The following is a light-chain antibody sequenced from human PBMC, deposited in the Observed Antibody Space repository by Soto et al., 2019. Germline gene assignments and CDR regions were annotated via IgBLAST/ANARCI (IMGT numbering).Light chain of an antibody. CDR1: QGISNY. CDR3: QKYNSAPAWT. J-gene: IGKJ1*01. CDR2: AAS. Sequence: DIQMTQSPSSLSASVGDRVTITCRASQGISNYLAWYQQKPGKVPKLLIYAASTLQSGVPSRFSGSGSGTDLTLTISSLQLEDVATYYCQKYNSAPAWTFGQGTKVEIK. V-gene: IGKV1-27*01.